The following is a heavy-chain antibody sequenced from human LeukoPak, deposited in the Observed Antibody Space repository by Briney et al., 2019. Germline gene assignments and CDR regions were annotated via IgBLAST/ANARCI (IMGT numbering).Heavy chain of an antibody. D-gene: IGHD6-6*01. V-gene: IGHV4-59*01. CDR3: AREGGGIAARHFSY. J-gene: IGHJ4*02. Sequence: SETLSLTCTVSGGSISSYYWSWIRQPPGKGLEWIGYIYYSGSSNYNPSLKSRVIISGDTSKNQVSLKLSSVTAADTAVYYCAREGGGIAARHFSYWGQGNLVTVSS. CDR1: GGSISSYY. CDR2: IYYSGSS.